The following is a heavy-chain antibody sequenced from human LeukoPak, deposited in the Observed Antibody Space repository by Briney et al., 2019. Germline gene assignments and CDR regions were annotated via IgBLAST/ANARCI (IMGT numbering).Heavy chain of an antibody. V-gene: IGHV3-9*01. CDR3: ATGYSSSWYGAN. D-gene: IGHD6-13*01. J-gene: IGHJ4*02. CDR2: ISWNSGSI. CDR1: GFTFDDYA. Sequence: GRSLRLSCAASGFTFDDYAMHWVRQAPGKGLEWVSGISWNSGSIGYADSVKGRFTISRDNAKNSLYLQMNSLRAEDTALYYCATGYSSSWYGANWGQGTLVTVSS.